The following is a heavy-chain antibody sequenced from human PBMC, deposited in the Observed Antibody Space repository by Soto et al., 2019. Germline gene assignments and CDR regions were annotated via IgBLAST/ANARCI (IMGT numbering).Heavy chain of an antibody. CDR2: IIPIFGTA. CDR1: GGTFSSYA. J-gene: IGHJ4*02. V-gene: IGHV1-69*13. Sequence: SVKVYCKTSGGTFSSYAISWVRQAPGQGLEWMGGIIPIFGTANYAQKFQGRVTITADESTSTAYMELSSLRSEDTAVYYCARYCISTSCYGDDSSGYYFDYWGQGTLVTVSS. CDR3: ARYCISTSCYGDDSSGYYFDY. D-gene: IGHD2-2*01.